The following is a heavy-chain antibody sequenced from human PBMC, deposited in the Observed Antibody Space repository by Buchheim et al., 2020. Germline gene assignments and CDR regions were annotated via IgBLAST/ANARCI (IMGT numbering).Heavy chain of an antibody. CDR2: ISYDGSNK. V-gene: IGHV3-30-3*01. Sequence: QVQLVESGGGVVQPGRSLRLSCAASGFTFSSYAMHWVRQAPGKGLGWVAVISYDGSNKYYADSVKGRFTISRDNSKNTLYLQMNSLRAEDTAVYYCAREWVVTFDYWGQGTL. J-gene: IGHJ4*02. D-gene: IGHD3-22*01. CDR1: GFTFSSYA. CDR3: AREWVVTFDY.